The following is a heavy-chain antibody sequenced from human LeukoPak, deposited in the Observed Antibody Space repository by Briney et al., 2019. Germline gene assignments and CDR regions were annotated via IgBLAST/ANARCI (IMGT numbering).Heavy chain of an antibody. V-gene: IGHV3-23*01. Sequence: GGSLRLSFAASGFTFSSYAMSWVRQAPGKGLEWVSAISGSGGSTYYADSVKGRFTISRDNSKNTLYLQMNSLRVEDTAVYFCAKTDFDLLDYWGQGTLVTVSS. CDR2: ISGSGGST. CDR1: GFTFSSYA. D-gene: IGHD3/OR15-3a*01. J-gene: IGHJ4*02. CDR3: AKTDFDLLDY.